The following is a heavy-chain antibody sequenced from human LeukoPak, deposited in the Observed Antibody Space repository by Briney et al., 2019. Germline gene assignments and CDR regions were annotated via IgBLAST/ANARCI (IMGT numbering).Heavy chain of an antibody. CDR2: IYPGDSDT. V-gene: IGHV5-51*01. D-gene: IGHD4-23*01. CDR1: GYIFSNYW. Sequence: GESLKISCKGSGYIFSNYWIVWVRQMPGKGLEWMGIIYPGDSDTRYSPSFQGQVSISADESISTAYLQWSSLKASDTAMYYCARRRGDNWESYYNYYMDIWGKGTTVTVSS. J-gene: IGHJ6*03. CDR3: ARRRGDNWESYYNYYMDI.